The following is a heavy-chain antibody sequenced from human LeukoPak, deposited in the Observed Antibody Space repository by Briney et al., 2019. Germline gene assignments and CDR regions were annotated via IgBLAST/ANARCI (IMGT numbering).Heavy chain of an antibody. D-gene: IGHD3-3*01. V-gene: IGHV4-34*01. CDR3: ARGRGRLRFLEWLSKYYFDY. J-gene: IGHJ4*02. CDR2: INHSGST. Sequence: PSETLSLTCAVYGGSSSGYYWSWIRQPPGKGLEWIGEINHSGSTNYNPSLKSRVTISVDTSKNQFSPKLSSVTAADTAVYYCARGRGRLRFLEWLSKYYFDYWGQGTLVTVSS. CDR1: GGSSSGYY.